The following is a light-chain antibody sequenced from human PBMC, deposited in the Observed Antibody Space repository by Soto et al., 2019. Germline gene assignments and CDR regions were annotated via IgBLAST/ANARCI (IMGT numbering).Light chain of an antibody. CDR2: GNS. V-gene: IGLV1-40*01. CDR3: QSEDNSLSGSWV. Sequence: QSVLTQPPSVSGAPGQRVTISCTGSSSNIGAGFDVHWYHQIAGTAPKLLIYGNSNRPSGVPDRFSGSKSGTSASLAINGRQAEDEAHYYCQSEDNSLSGSWVFGGGTKVTVL. CDR1: SSNIGAGFD. J-gene: IGLJ3*02.